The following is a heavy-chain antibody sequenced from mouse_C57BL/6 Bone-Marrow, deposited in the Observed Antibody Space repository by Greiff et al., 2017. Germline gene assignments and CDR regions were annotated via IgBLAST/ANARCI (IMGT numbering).Heavy chain of an antibody. D-gene: IGHD2-3*01. Sequence: EVQLVESGGGLVKPGGSLKLSCAASGFTFSSYAMSWVRQTPEKRLEWVATISDGGSYTYYPDNVKGRFTISRDNAKNNLYLQMSHLKSEDTAMYYCAREPSIYDGYPWGRGTRVTVSA. J-gene: IGHJ3*01. V-gene: IGHV5-4*01. CDR3: AREPSIYDGYP. CDR2: ISDGGSYT. CDR1: GFTFSSYA.